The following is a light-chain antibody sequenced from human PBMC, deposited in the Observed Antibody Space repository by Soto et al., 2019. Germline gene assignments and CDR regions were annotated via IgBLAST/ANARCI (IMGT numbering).Light chain of an antibody. CDR2: GAS. CDR1: QSVNRN. Sequence: EIVMTQSPATLSVSPGERATLSCRASQSVNRNLAWYQQKPGQAPRLLMYGASTRATGIPARFSGSGSGTEFTLTISSLQPEDSAVYYCQDRGNWPIFTFGGGTKVDIK. V-gene: IGKV3D-15*01. J-gene: IGKJ4*01. CDR3: QDRGNWPIFT.